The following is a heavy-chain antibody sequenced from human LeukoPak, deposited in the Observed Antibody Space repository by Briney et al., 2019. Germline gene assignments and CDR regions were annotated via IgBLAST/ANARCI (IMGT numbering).Heavy chain of an antibody. CDR2: IKQDGSEK. CDR3: AREGSSFNWFDP. Sequence: GGSLRLSCAASGFTFSSYGMHWVRQAPGKGLEWVANIKQDGSEKYYVDSVKGRFTISRDNAKNSLYLQMNSLRAEDTAVYYCAREGSSFNWFDPWGQGTLVTVSS. V-gene: IGHV3-7*01. CDR1: GFTFSSYG. J-gene: IGHJ5*02. D-gene: IGHD2-2*01.